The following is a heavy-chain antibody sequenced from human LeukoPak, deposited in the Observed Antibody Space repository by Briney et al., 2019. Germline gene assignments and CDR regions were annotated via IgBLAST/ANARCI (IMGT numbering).Heavy chain of an antibody. Sequence: SETLSLTCAVPGGSISSGGYSWSWIRQPPGKGLEWIGYIYHSGSTYYNPSLKSRVTISVDRSKNQFSLKLSSVTAADTAVYYCARGTMVRGDDWFDPWGQGTLVTVSS. V-gene: IGHV4-30-2*01. CDR3: ARGTMVRGDDWFDP. J-gene: IGHJ5*02. CDR2: IYHSGST. CDR1: GGSISSGGYS. D-gene: IGHD3-10*01.